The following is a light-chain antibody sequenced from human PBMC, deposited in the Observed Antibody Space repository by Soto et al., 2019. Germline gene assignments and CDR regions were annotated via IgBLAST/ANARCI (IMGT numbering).Light chain of an antibody. CDR2: KVS. V-gene: IGKV2-24*01. CDR3: MQAKQLRT. Sequence: EIVLTQTPLLSPVTLGQPASISCRSSRSLVASDGNAYLTWLHQRPGQPPRPLIYKVSQRLSGVPDRVSGSGAGTDFTLHISRVEAEDVGTYFCMQAKQLRTFGQGTRLEIK. CDR1: RSLVASDGNAY. J-gene: IGKJ5*01.